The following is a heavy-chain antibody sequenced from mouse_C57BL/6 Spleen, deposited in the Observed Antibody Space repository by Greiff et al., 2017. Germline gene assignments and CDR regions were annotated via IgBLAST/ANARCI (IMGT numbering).Heavy chain of an antibody. V-gene: IGHV1-15*01. CDR3: SCYGRDY. J-gene: IGHJ2*01. CDR1: GYTFTDYE. Sequence: VKLMESGAELVRPGASVTLSCKASGYTFTDYEMHWVKQTPVHGLEWLGAIDPETGGTAYNQKFKGKAILTADKSSSTAYMELRSLTSEDSAVYYCSCYGRDYWGQGTTLTVSS. CDR2: IDPETGGT. D-gene: IGHD1-1*01.